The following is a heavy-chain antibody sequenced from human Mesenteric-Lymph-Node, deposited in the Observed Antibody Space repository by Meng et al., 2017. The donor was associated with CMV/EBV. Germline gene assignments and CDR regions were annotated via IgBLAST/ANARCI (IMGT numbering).Heavy chain of an antibody. D-gene: IGHD3-10*01. Sequence: SETLSLTCTVSGGSISSSSYYWGWIRQPPGKGLEWIGSIYYSGSTYYNPSLKSRVSISVDTSKNHFSLRLTSVTAADTAVYYCAREKFLWFGEYPPNAFDVWGQGTMVTVSS. CDR3: AREKFLWFGEYPPNAFDV. CDR2: IYYSGST. CDR1: GGSISSSSYY. J-gene: IGHJ3*01. V-gene: IGHV4-39*07.